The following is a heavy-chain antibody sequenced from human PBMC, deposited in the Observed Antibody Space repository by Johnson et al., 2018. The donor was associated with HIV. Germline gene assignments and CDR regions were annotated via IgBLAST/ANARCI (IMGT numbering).Heavy chain of an antibody. CDR1: GFTFSSYD. Sequence: QVQLVESGGGLVQPGGSLRLSCAASGFTFSSYDMHWVRQAPGKGLAWVAVISYDGSNKYYADSVKGRFTISRDNFKNTMYLEMNSLGAEDPAVYYGARRGVTMKGNALDIWGQGTMVTVSS. J-gene: IGHJ3*02. CDR2: ISYDGSNK. CDR3: ARRGVTMKGNALDI. V-gene: IGHV3-30-3*01. D-gene: IGHD3-22*01.